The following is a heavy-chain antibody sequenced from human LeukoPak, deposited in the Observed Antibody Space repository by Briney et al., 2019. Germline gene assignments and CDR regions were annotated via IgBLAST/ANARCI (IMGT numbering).Heavy chain of an antibody. CDR1: GYTFTGYY. J-gene: IGHJ4*02. CDR3: ARASRRWLQSSLVAAPDY. Sequence: ASVKVSCKASGYTFTGYYMHWVRQAPGQGLEWMGWINPNSGGTNYAQKFQGRVTMTRDMSTSTVYMELSSLRSEDTAVYYCARASRRWLQSSLVAAPDYWGQGTLVTVSS. CDR2: INPNSGGT. D-gene: IGHD5-24*01. V-gene: IGHV1-2*02.